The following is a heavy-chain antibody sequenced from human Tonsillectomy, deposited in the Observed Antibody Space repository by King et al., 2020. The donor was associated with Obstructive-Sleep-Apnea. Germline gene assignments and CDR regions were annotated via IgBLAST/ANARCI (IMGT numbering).Heavy chain of an antibody. D-gene: IGHD2-21*02. Sequence: VQLVESGGRVVQPGRSLRLSCAASGFTFSSYGMHWVRQAPGKGLEWVALIWYDGSNELYGDSVRGRFTASRDNSKNTLYLQMNSLRADDTAVYYCARGEVTATTEYWGHGTLLIVAS. CDR2: IWYDGSNE. V-gene: IGHV3-33*01. J-gene: IGHJ4*01. CDR1: GFTFSSYG. CDR3: ARGEVTATTEY.